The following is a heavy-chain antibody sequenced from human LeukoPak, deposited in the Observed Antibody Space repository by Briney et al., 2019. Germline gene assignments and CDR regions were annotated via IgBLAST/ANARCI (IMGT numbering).Heavy chain of an antibody. Sequence: SETLSLTCTVSGGSIGSGYYYWTWIRQPDGKGLEWIGRIYTSGSTHYNPSLKSRVSKSIDTSENQFSLNLSSVTAADTAVYYCARGEETRYFYYFYMDVWGKGTTVTVPS. CDR2: IYTSGST. D-gene: IGHD2/OR15-2a*01. CDR3: ARGEETRYFYYFYMDV. V-gene: IGHV4-61*02. CDR1: GGSIGSGYYY. J-gene: IGHJ6*03.